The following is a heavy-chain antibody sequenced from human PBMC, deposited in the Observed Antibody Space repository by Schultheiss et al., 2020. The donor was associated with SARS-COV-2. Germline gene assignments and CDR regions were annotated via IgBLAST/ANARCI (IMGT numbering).Heavy chain of an antibody. CDR1: GGSFSGYY. J-gene: IGHJ3*02. V-gene: IGHV4-34*01. Sequence: GSLRLSCAVYGGSFSGYYWSWIRQPPGKGLEWIGEINHSGSTNYNPSLKSRVTISVDTSKNQFSLKLSSVTAADTAVYYCARFGYYDYAFDIWGQGTMVTVSS. CDR2: INHSGST. CDR3: ARFGYYDYAFDI. D-gene: IGHD3-3*01.